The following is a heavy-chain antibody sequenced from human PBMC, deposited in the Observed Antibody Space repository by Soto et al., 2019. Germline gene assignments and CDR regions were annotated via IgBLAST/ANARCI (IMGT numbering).Heavy chain of an antibody. J-gene: IGHJ5*02. D-gene: IGHD3-22*01. CDR3: ARDLPPFTMTVPDP. CDR2: ISGSGDST. V-gene: IGHV3-23*01. Sequence: PGGSLRLSCAASGFTFSRSAMSWVRQAPGKGLDWVSAISGSGDSTYYTDSVKGRFTISRDYSKNTLHPQMDSLRAEDTAVYYCARDLPPFTMTVPDPWGQGTLVTVSS. CDR1: GFTFSRSA.